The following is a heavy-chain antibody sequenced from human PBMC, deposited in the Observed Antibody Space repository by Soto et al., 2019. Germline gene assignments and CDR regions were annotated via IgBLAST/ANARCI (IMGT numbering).Heavy chain of an antibody. CDR2: ITRSSDYI. CDR3: AREGGSYYWFDS. J-gene: IGHJ5*01. CDR1: GFTFSDYS. Sequence: EVQLVESGGGLVKPGGSLRVSCAASGFTFSDYSMNWVRQAPGKGLEWVSSITRSSDYIFYADSVKGRFTISRDNAKNSLYLQMNSLRVEDTGVYYCAREGGSYYWFDSWGQGTLVTVSS. D-gene: IGHD1-26*01. V-gene: IGHV3-21*01.